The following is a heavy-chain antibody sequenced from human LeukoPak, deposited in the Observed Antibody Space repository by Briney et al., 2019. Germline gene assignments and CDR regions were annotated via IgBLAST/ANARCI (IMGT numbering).Heavy chain of an antibody. CDR2: IYYSGST. Sequence: SETLSLTCTVSGGSISSSSYYWGWIRQPPGKGLEWIGSIYYSGSTYYNPSLKSRDTISVDTSKNQFSLKLSSVTAADTAVYYCARVDTAMVFLPDYWGQGTLVTVSS. CDR1: GGSISSSSYY. J-gene: IGHJ4*02. CDR3: ARVDTAMVFLPDY. D-gene: IGHD5-18*01. V-gene: IGHV4-39*01.